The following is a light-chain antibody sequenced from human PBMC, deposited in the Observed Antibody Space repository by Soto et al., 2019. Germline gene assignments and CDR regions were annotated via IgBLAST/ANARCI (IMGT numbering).Light chain of an antibody. J-gene: IGKJ1*01. Sequence: AIRMTQSPSSLSASTGDRVTITCRASQGISSYLAWYQQKPGKAPKLLIYAASTLQSGVPSRFSGSGSGTDFTLTISCLQSEDFATYYCQQYYSERWTFGQGTKV. CDR2: AAS. CDR1: QGISSY. CDR3: QQYYSERWT. V-gene: IGKV1-8*01.